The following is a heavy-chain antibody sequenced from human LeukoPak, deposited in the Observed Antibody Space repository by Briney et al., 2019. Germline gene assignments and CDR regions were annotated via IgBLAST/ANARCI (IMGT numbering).Heavy chain of an antibody. V-gene: IGHV4-4*02. CDR1: GGSISSSNW. D-gene: IGHD1-26*01. CDR2: IYHSGST. J-gene: IGHJ5*02. CDR3: ARGGMVDITDCFDP. Sequence: SGTLSLTCAVSGGSISSSNWWSWVRQPPGKGLEWIGEIYHSGSTNYNPSLKSRVTISVDKSKNQFSLNLSSVTAADTAVYYCARGGMVDITDCFDPWGQGTLVTVSS.